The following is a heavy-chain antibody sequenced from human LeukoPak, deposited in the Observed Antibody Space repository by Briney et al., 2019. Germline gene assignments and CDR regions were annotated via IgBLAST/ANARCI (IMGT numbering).Heavy chain of an antibody. Sequence: GASVKVSCKASGYTFTAFYIHWVRQAPGQGLEWMGWINPNRGGIKYSQNFQGRVTMTSDTSISTAYMELSRLRSDDTAVFYCARGWNGGSLNWFDPWGQGTLVTASS. CDR1: GYTFTAFY. CDR2: INPNRGGI. J-gene: IGHJ5*02. CDR3: ARGWNGGSLNWFDP. D-gene: IGHD1-26*01. V-gene: IGHV1-2*02.